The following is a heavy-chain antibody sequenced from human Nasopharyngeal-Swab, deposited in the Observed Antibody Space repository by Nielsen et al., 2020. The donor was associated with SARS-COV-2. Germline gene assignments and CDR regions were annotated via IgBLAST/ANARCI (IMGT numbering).Heavy chain of an antibody. CDR2: IKQDGSEK. Sequence: GESLKISCAASGFTFSSYWMSWVRKAPGKGLEWVANIKQDGSEKYYVDSVKGRFTISRDNAKNSLYLQMNSLRAEDTAVYYCARDTVTLGPYYDFWSGYLTPDAFDIWGQGTMVTVSS. CDR3: ARDTVTLGPYYDFWSGYLTPDAFDI. D-gene: IGHD3-3*01. V-gene: IGHV3-7*01. CDR1: GFTFSSYW. J-gene: IGHJ3*02.